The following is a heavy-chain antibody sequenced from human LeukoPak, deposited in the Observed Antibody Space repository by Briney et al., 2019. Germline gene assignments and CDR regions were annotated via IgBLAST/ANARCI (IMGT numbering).Heavy chain of an antibody. D-gene: IGHD5-12*01. J-gene: IGHJ4*02. Sequence: GGSLRLSCAASGFTFSSYAMHWVRQAPGKGLEWVAVISYDGSNKYYADSVKGRFTISRDNSKNTLYLQMNSLRAEDTAVYYCAGSSGYEPLDYWGQGTLVTVSS. CDR1: GFTFSSYA. CDR3: AGSSGYEPLDY. CDR2: ISYDGSNK. V-gene: IGHV3-30-3*01.